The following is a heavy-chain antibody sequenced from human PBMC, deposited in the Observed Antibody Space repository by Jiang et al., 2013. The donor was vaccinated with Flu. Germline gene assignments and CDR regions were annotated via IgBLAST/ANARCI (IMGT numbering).Heavy chain of an antibody. V-gene: IGHV4-59*13. Sequence: GSGLVKPSETLSLTCTVSGGSISTYFWSWIRQPPGKGLEWIGYIYYSGTANYNPSLKSRVTISVDTSKNHFSLKLSSVTAADTAVYYCARYPASASGIDAFDIWGQGTMVTVSS. CDR1: GGSISTYF. CDR2: IYYSGTA. D-gene: IGHD1-26*01. CDR3: ARYPASASGIDAFDI. J-gene: IGHJ3*02.